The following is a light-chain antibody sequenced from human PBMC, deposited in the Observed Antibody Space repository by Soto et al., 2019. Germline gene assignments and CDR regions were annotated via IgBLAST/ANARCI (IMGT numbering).Light chain of an antibody. V-gene: IGLV2-14*03. J-gene: IGLJ2*01. CDR2: DVS. CDR1: SSDVGAYNF. Sequence: QSALTQPASVSGSPGQSITISCTGTSSDVGAYNFVSWFQQHPGKVPKLMIYDVSNRPSGVSNRFSGSKSGNTASLTISGLQTEDEADYYCSSHTTSNTVVFGGGTKLTVL. CDR3: SSHTTSNTVV.